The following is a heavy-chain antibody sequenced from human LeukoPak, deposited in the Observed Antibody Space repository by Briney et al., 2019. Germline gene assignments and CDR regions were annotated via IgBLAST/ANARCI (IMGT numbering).Heavy chain of an antibody. J-gene: IGHJ6*03. Sequence: GGSLRLSCAASGFTFSSYGMSWVRQAPGKGLEWVSAISGSGGSTYYADSVKGRFTISRDNARNSLYLQMNSLRAEDTAVYYCARDGGSGTYYNTYYYYYMGVWGKGTTVTISS. D-gene: IGHD3-10*01. CDR2: ISGSGGST. CDR3: ARDGGSGTYYNTYYYYYMGV. CDR1: GFTFSSYG. V-gene: IGHV3-23*01.